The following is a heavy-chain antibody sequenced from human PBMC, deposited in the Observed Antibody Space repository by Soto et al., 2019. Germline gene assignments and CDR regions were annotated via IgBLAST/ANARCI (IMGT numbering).Heavy chain of an antibody. CDR3: ARGIATGQLDP. CDR1: RYIFPRYP. J-gene: IGHJ5*02. V-gene: IGHV1-3*01. CDR2: INHDNGNT. Sequence: GXSGQVSFRASRYIFPRYPMNWVRQAPGQRLEWMGWINHDNGNTKSSQKFQDRVIITRDTSASTAYMDLSSLRSEDTAVYYCARGIATGQLDPWGQGTLVTVSS. D-gene: IGHD2-15*01.